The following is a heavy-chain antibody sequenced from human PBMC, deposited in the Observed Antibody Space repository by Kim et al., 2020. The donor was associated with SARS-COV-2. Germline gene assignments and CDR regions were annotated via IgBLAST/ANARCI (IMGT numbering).Heavy chain of an antibody. CDR3: AKSFSSSLDWYFDV. D-gene: IGHD2-2*01. CDR1: GGTIRRTS. V-gene: IGHV4-59*01. Sequence: SGGTIRRTSWSWIRQPPGKGLEWIGYMYYSGSTNYNPSLKSRVIISVDTSKSQFSLKLSSVTAADTAVYYCAKSFSSSLDWYFDVWGRGTLAT. CDR2: MYYSGST. J-gene: IGHJ2*01.